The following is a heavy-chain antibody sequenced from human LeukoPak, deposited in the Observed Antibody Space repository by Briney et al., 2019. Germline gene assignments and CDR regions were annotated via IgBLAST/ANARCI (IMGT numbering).Heavy chain of an antibody. D-gene: IGHD5-18*01. CDR2: IYHSGST. CDR3: ATIHGYSYGYFHY. CDR1: NYSINSGYY. Sequence: SETQSLTCAVSNYSINSGYYWGWIRQPPGKGLEWIGSIYHSGSTYYNPSLKSRVTISVDTSKNQFSLKLSSVTAADTAIYYCATIHGYSYGYFHYWGQGTLVTISS. V-gene: IGHV4-38-2*01. J-gene: IGHJ4*02.